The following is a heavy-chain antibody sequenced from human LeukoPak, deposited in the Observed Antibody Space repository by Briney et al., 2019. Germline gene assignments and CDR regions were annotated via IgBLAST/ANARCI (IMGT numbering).Heavy chain of an antibody. V-gene: IGHV4-38-2*02. Sequence: SETLSLTCTVSPYSISCGYYWGWIRQPPRKGLQWNGSIYHSGNTYYNPSLKSRVSMSVDTSKNQFSLNLSSVTAADMAVYYCARADYSSSWSHDYYYMDVWGKGTTVTVSS. CDR2: IYHSGNT. CDR3: ARADYSSSWSHDYYYMDV. CDR1: PYSISCGYY. D-gene: IGHD6-13*01. J-gene: IGHJ6*03.